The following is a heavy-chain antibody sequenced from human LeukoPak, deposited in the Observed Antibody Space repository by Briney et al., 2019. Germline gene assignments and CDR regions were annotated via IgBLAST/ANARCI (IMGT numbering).Heavy chain of an antibody. CDR3: ARPYYYDSRIDP. CDR1: GGSFNGFY. D-gene: IGHD3-22*01. Sequence: SETLSRTCAVHGGSFNGFYWTWIRQPPGKGLEWIAYMYYSGSTYYNPSLKSRVTMSADTSKNQLSLKLSSVTAADTAVYYCARPYYYDSRIDPWGQGILVTVSS. CDR2: MYYSGST. V-gene: IGHV4-30-4*08. J-gene: IGHJ5*02.